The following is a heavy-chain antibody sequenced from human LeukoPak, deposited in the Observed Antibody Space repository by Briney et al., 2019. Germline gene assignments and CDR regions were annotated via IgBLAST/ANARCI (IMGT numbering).Heavy chain of an antibody. J-gene: IGHJ2*01. D-gene: IGHD3-10*01. CDR3: ARRLLWFGELLSFDR. Sequence: SSETLSLTCAVYGGSFSDYYWSWIRQPPGKGLEWVGEIHHSGSTNYKPSLKSRVTISVATSKNQFSLKLSSVTAADTAVYYCARRLLWFGELLSFDRWGRGTLVTVSS. CDR2: IHHSGST. V-gene: IGHV4-34*01. CDR1: GGSFSDYY.